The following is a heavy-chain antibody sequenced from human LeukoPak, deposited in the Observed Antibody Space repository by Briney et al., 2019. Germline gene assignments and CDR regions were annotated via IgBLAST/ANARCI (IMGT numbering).Heavy chain of an antibody. J-gene: IGHJ4*02. CDR3: ARDTRDGSFDY. Sequence: PGRSLRLSCAASGFTFSSYGMHWVRQAPGKGLEWVAVIWYDGSNKYYADSVKGRFTISRDNSKSTLYLQMNSLRAEDTAVYYCARDTRDGSFDYWGQGTLVTVSS. CDR2: IWYDGSNK. CDR1: GFTFSSYG. D-gene: IGHD1-26*01. V-gene: IGHV3-33*01.